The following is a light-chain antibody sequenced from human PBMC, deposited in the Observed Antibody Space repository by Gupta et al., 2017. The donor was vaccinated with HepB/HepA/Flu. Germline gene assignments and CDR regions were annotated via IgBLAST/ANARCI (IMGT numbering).Light chain of an antibody. CDR2: GAS. V-gene: IGKV3-15*01. J-gene: IGKJ4*01. CDR1: QSVAIN. Sequence: IVFPPSPATLSVSPGERATLSCRASQSVAINLAWYQQKPGQAPRLLIYGASTRATGIPGRFSGSGSGTEFTLTISSLQSEDFAVYYCQQCNNWPLTFGGGTKVEIK. CDR3: QQCNNWPLT.